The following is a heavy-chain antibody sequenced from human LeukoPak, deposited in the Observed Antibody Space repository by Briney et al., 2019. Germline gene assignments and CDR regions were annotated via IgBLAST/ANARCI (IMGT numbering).Heavy chain of an antibody. Sequence: PGGSLRLSCAASGFTFSSYWMHWVRQAPGKGLVWVSRINSDGSSTMYADFVKGRFIISRDNAKKSLYLQMNSLRAEDTAVYYCAREDCSGGNCLGSDYWGQGTLVTVSS. CDR1: GFTFSSYW. J-gene: IGHJ4*02. D-gene: IGHD2-15*01. CDR2: INSDGSST. CDR3: AREDCSGGNCLGSDY. V-gene: IGHV3-74*03.